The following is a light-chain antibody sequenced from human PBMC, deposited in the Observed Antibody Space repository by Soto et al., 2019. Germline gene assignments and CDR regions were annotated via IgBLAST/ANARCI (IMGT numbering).Light chain of an antibody. CDR3: CSFAGTGTQYV. V-gene: IGLV2-23*01. CDR2: EGS. CDR1: SSNIGSYNL. Sequence: QAVVTQPASVSGSLGQSITISCIGTSSNIGSYNLVSWYQHLPGKAPKIIIFEGSRRPSGVSNRFSGSRSGNTASLTISGLQAEDEADYYCCSFAGTGTQYVFGTGTKVTVL. J-gene: IGLJ1*01.